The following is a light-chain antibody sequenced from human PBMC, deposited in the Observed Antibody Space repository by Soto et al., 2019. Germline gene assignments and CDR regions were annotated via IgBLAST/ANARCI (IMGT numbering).Light chain of an antibody. CDR3: QQYHNWPGYT. Sequence: IVMTQSPATLSVSPGERATLSCRASQTVSSYLAWYQQKPGQAPRLLIYGASTRATGIPARFSGSGSGTEFTLTISSLQSEDFAVYFCQQYHNWPGYTFGQGTKLEIK. J-gene: IGKJ2*01. CDR1: QTVSSY. V-gene: IGKV3-15*01. CDR2: GAS.